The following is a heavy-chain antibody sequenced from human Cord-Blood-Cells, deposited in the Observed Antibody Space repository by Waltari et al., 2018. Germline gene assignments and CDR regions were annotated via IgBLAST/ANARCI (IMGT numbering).Heavy chain of an antibody. V-gene: IGHV3-30*18. CDR2: ISYDGSNK. D-gene: IGHD6-13*01. CDR1: GFTFSSYG. Sequence: SGGGVVQPGRSLRLSCAASGFTFSSYGMHWVRQAPGKGLEWVAVISYDGSNKYYADSVKGRFTISRDNSKNTLYLQMNSLRAEDTAVYYCAKVRTEGQQLVDYFDYWGQGTLVTVSS. CDR3: AKVRTEGQQLVDYFDY. J-gene: IGHJ4*02.